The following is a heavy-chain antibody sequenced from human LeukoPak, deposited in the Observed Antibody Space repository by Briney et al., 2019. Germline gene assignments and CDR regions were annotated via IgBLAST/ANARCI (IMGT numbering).Heavy chain of an antibody. V-gene: IGHV1-2*02. Sequence: ASVKVSCKASGYTFTGYYMHWVRQAPGQGLEWMGWINPKSGGTNYAQKFQGRVTMTRDTSITTAYMELSRLRSDGMAVYYCASGVNDYGDFYFDYRGQGTLVTVSS. CDR1: GYTFTGYY. CDR3: ASGVNDYGDFYFDY. D-gene: IGHD4-17*01. CDR2: INPKSGGT. J-gene: IGHJ4*02.